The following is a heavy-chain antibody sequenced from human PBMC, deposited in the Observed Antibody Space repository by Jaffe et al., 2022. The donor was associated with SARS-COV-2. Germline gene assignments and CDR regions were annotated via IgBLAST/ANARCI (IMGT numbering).Heavy chain of an antibody. CDR1: GFTFDDYA. D-gene: IGHD2-2*01. V-gene: IGHV3-9*01. CDR2: ISWNSGSI. Sequence: EVQLVESGGGLVQPGRSLRLSCAASGFTFDDYAMHWVRQAPGKGLEWVSGISWNSGSIGYADSVKGRFTISRDNAKNSLYLQMNSLRAEDTALYYCAKDMWSGDCSSTSCYGGGFDYWGQGTLVTVSS. J-gene: IGHJ4*02. CDR3: AKDMWSGDCSSTSCYGGGFDY.